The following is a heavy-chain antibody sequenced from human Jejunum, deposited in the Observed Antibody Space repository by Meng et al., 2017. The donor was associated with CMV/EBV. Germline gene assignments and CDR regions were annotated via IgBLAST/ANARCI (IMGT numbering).Heavy chain of an antibody. J-gene: IGHJ4*02. V-gene: IGHV3-23*01. D-gene: IGHD5-12*01. CDR3: GKGIGGGSSGYGLDY. CDR1: GFIVNSYG. CDR2: ISTGGNNM. Sequence: GYGFIVNSYGVSRVRQAPGMGLEWVASISTGGNNMYYADSVKGRFTISRDNSKNTLYLQMNSLRAEDTAVYYCGKGIGGGSSGYGLDYWGQGILVTVSS.